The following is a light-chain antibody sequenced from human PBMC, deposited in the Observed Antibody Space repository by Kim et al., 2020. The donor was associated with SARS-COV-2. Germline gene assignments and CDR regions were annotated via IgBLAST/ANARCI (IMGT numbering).Light chain of an antibody. Sequence: QPVLTQSPSASASLGASVKLTCTLSGGHSTYAIAWHQQQPEKGPRYLMKVESDGSHSKGDGIPDRFSGSSSGAERYLAISSLQSEDEADYYCQTWGTVIQVFGGGTQLTVL. CDR3: QTWGTVIQV. V-gene: IGLV4-69*01. CDR2: VESDGSH. CDR1: GGHSTYA. J-gene: IGLJ3*02.